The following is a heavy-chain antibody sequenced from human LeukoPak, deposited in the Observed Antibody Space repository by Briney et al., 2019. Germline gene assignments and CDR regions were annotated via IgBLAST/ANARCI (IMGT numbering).Heavy chain of an antibody. CDR3: AKDAIPRIAVAGYFDY. D-gene: IGHD6-19*01. CDR1: GFTFSSYA. J-gene: IGHJ4*02. V-gene: IGHV3-23*01. Sequence: GGSLRLSCAASGFTFSSYAMSWVRQAPGKGLEWVSAISGSGGSTYYADSVEGRFTISRDNSKNTLYLQMNSLRAEDTAVYYCAKDAIPRIAVAGYFDYWGQGTLVTVSS. CDR2: ISGSGGST.